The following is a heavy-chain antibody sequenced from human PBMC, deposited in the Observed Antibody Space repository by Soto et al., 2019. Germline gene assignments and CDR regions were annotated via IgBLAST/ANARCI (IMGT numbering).Heavy chain of an antibody. CDR2: ISGSGGST. V-gene: IGHV3-23*01. J-gene: IGHJ6*02. CDR1: GFTFSSYA. Sequence: VQLLESGGGLVQPGGSLRLSCAASGFTFSSYAMSWVRQAPGKGLEWVSAISGSGGSTYYADSVKGRFTISRDNSKNTLYLQMNSLRAEDTAVYYCAKWDTMIVVVTSLMDVWGQGTTVTVSS. D-gene: IGHD3-22*01. CDR3: AKWDTMIVVVTSLMDV.